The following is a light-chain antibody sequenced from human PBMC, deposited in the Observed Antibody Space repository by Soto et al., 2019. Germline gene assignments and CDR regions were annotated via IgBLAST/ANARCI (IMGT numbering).Light chain of an antibody. CDR3: QQYSIYWS. CDR1: ESISIW. J-gene: IGKJ1*01. V-gene: IGKV1-5*03. CDR2: KTS. Sequence: DIQMTQSPSTLSASVGDRVTITCRASESISIWLAWFQQKPGKAPKLLIHKTSTLESGVPSRFSGSGSETEFTLTISSLQPDDFATYFCQQYSIYWSFGQGTKVEIK.